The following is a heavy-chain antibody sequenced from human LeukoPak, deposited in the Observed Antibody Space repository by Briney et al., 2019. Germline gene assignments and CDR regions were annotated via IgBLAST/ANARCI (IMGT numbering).Heavy chain of an antibody. Sequence: GASVKVSCKASGYTFTSYGISWVRQAPGQGLEWMGRIIPIFGIANYAQKFQGRVTITADKSTSTAYMELSSLRSEDTAVYYCATHRYCSSTSCQGLGDYYYGMDVWGQGTTVTVSS. J-gene: IGHJ6*02. CDR2: IIPIFGIA. V-gene: IGHV1-69*04. CDR1: GYTFTSYG. CDR3: ATHRYCSSTSCQGLGDYYYGMDV. D-gene: IGHD2-2*01.